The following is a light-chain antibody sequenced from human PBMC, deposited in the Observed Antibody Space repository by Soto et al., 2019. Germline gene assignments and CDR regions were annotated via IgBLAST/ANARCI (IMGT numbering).Light chain of an antibody. Sequence: EIGMTQSPATLSVSPGERATLSCRASQSVSSNLAWFQQKPGQAPRLLIYGASTRATGIPARFSGSGSGTEFTLTISSLQSEDFAVYYCQQYNKWPPWTFGQGTKVDIK. V-gene: IGKV3-15*01. J-gene: IGKJ1*01. CDR2: GAS. CDR3: QQYNKWPPWT. CDR1: QSVSSN.